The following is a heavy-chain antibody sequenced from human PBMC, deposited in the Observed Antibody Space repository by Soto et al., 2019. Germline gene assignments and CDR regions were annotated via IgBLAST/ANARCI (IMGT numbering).Heavy chain of an antibody. D-gene: IGHD6-13*01. CDR3: ARERSAAGAGWFDP. CDR1: GYTFTSYG. CDR2: MNPNSGNT. J-gene: IGHJ5*02. V-gene: IGHV1-8*01. Sequence: QVQLVQSGAEVKKPGASVKVSCKASGYTFTSYGINWVRQATGQGLEWMGWMNPNSGNTDYAQKFQGRVTMTRNTSISTADMELSSLRSEDTAVYYCARERSAAGAGWFDPWGQGTLVTVSS.